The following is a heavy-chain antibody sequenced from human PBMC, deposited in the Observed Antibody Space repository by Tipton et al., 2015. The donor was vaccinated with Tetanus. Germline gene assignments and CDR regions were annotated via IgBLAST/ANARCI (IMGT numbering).Heavy chain of an antibody. CDR3: ARDRGDYIYYGMAV. V-gene: IGHV1-2*02. J-gene: IGHJ6*02. Sequence: QLVQSGAEVKKTGASVKVSCKASGYTFTGYYIYWVRQAPGQGLEWMGWIDPNSGGTVYAQKFQGMVTRTRDTSISSAYMELRSLRSDDTAVYYCARDRGDYIYYGMAVWGPGTTVTVS. D-gene: IGHD3-22*01. CDR2: IDPNSGGT. CDR1: GYTFTGYY.